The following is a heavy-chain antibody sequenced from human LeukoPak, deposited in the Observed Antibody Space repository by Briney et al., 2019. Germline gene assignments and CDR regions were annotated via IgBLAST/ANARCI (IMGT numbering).Heavy chain of an antibody. CDR2: IYYSGST. D-gene: IGHD6-13*01. CDR3: ARVPSLYSSSWYYFDY. V-gene: IGHV4-59*01. Sequence: PSETLSLTCTVSGGSISSYYWSWIRQPPGKGLEWIGYIYYSGSTNYNPSLKSRVTISVDTSKNQFSLKLSSVTAADTAVYYCARVPSLYSSSWYYFDYWGQGTLVTVSS. J-gene: IGHJ4*02. CDR1: GGSISSYY.